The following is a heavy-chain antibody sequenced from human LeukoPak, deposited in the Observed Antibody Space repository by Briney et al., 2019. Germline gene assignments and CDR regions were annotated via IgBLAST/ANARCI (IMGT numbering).Heavy chain of an antibody. Sequence: GGSLRLSCAASGFTFSSYAMSWVRQAPGKGLEWVSAISGSGGSTYYADSVKGRFTISRDNSKNTLYLQMNSLRAGDTAVYYCARSVCSGSCYFDYWGQGTLVTVSS. D-gene: IGHD2-15*01. V-gene: IGHV3-23*01. CDR1: GFTFSSYA. CDR2: ISGSGGST. J-gene: IGHJ4*02. CDR3: ARSVCSGSCYFDY.